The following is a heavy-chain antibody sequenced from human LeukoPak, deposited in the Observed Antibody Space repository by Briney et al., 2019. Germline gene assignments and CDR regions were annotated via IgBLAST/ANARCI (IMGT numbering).Heavy chain of an antibody. Sequence: PGGSLRLSCAASGSTFSSYAMSWVRQAPGKGLEWVSAISGSGGSTYYADSVKGRITISRDDSKNTLYLQMNSLRAEDTAVYYCARGVDYYDSSGTIDYWGQGTLVTVSS. D-gene: IGHD3-22*01. CDR1: GSTFSSYA. J-gene: IGHJ4*02. V-gene: IGHV3-23*01. CDR2: ISGSGGST. CDR3: ARGVDYYDSSGTIDY.